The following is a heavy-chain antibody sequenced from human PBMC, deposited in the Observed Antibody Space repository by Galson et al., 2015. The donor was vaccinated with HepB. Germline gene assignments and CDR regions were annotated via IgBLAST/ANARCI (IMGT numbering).Heavy chain of an antibody. D-gene: IGHD6-19*01. J-gene: IGHJ3*02. Sequence: SVKVSCKASGGTFSSYAISWVRQAPGQGLEWMGGIIPIFGIANYAQKFQGRVTITADESTSTAYMELSSLRSEDTAVYYCARDIEYSSGSRPVFDIWGQGTMVTVSS. CDR2: IIPIFGIA. CDR1: GGTFSSYA. V-gene: IGHV1-69*13. CDR3: ARDIEYSSGSRPVFDI.